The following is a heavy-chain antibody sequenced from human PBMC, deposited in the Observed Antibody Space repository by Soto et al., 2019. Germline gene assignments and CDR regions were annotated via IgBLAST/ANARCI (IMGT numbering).Heavy chain of an antibody. CDR2: ISAYNGNT. D-gene: IGHD2-15*01. Sequence: QVQLVQSGAEVKKPGASVKVSCKASGYTFTSYGISWVRQAPGQGLDWMGWISAYNGNTKYAQDLQGRVTMTTDTSTSTAYMELRSLRSDDTAVYYCARFIGGSYNTYYFYYGMDVWGQGTTVTVSS. V-gene: IGHV1-18*01. J-gene: IGHJ6*02. CDR1: GYTFTSYG. CDR3: ARFIGGSYNTYYFYYGMDV.